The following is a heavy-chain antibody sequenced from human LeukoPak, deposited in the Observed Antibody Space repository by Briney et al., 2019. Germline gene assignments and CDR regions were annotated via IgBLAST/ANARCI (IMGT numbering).Heavy chain of an antibody. CDR1: GYTFTSYG. D-gene: IGHD6-13*01. CDR2: MNPNSGNT. CDR3: ARFCGYSSSRVGRNWFDP. V-gene: IGHV1-8*02. J-gene: IGHJ5*02. Sequence: ASVKVSCKASGYTFTSYGISWVRQAPGQGLEWMGWMNPNSGNTGYAQKFQGRVTMTRNTSISTAYMELSSLRSGDTAVYYCARFCGYSSSRVGRNWFDPWGQGTLVTVSS.